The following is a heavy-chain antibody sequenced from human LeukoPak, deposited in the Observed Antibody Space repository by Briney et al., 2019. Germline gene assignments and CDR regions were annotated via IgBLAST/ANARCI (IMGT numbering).Heavy chain of an antibody. CDR3: ARDRVFGVVFGRFDP. D-gene: IGHD3-3*01. V-gene: IGHV1-2*02. CDR1: GYTFTRYY. Sequence: GASVKVSCKASGYTFTRYYLHGVRQAPGQGLEWMEWINPNSGGTRYAQKFQGRVSMTRDTSISTVYMELSGLRSDDTAIYYCARDRVFGVVFGRFDPWGQGTLVTVST. J-gene: IGHJ5*02. CDR2: INPNSGGT.